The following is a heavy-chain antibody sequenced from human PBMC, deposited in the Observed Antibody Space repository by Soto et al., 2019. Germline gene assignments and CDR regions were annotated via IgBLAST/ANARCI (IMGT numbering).Heavy chain of an antibody. J-gene: IGHJ6*02. D-gene: IGHD3-10*01. CDR2: ISDSGST. CDR1: RGSIASYY. Sequence: SETLSLTCTVSRGSIASYYWTWIRQPPGQGLEWIGSISDSGSTSYTPSLTSRVHTLVDTSKTQFSLKLSSVTAADSAEYFCASAVPGNRGGGMDVWGQGATVTVSS. V-gene: IGHV4-59*01. CDR3: ASAVPGNRGGGMDV.